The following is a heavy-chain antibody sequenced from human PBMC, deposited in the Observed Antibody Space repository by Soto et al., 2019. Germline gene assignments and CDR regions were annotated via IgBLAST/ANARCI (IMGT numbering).Heavy chain of an antibody. D-gene: IGHD5-12*01. V-gene: IGHV3-23*01. Sequence: GSLRLSCAASGFTFSSYAMSWVRQAPGKGLEWVSAISGSGGSTYYADSVKGRFTISRDNSKNTLYLQMNSLRAEDTAVYYCAKTVWLEGYFDYWGQGTLVTVSS. CDR1: GFTFSSYA. J-gene: IGHJ4*02. CDR2: ISGSGGST. CDR3: AKTVWLEGYFDY.